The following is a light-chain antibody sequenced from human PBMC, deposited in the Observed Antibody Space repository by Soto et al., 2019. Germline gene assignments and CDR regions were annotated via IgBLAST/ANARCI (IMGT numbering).Light chain of an antibody. CDR3: QQRSNWPPT. Sequence: EIVFTQSPGTLSLSPGERSTLSCRASQSVSNNYLAWYQQKPGQAPRLLIYQTSIRAAGIPARFSGSGSGTDFTLTISSLEPEDFAVYYCQQRSNWPPTFGQGTRLEIK. CDR2: QTS. J-gene: IGKJ5*01. V-gene: IGKV3-11*01. CDR1: QSVSNNY.